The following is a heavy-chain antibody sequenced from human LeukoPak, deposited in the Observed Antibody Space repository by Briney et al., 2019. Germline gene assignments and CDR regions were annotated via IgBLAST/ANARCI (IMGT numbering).Heavy chain of an antibody. D-gene: IGHD2-2*01. CDR1: GGSISSGGYY. Sequence: SQTLSLTCTVSGGSISSGGYYWSWIRQHPGKGLEWIGYIYYSGSTYYNPSLKSRVTLSVDTSKNQFSLKLRSVTAADTAVYYCAREEDEYCSSTSCPDAFDIWGQGTMVTVSS. CDR2: IYYSGST. V-gene: IGHV4-31*03. CDR3: AREEDEYCSSTSCPDAFDI. J-gene: IGHJ3*02.